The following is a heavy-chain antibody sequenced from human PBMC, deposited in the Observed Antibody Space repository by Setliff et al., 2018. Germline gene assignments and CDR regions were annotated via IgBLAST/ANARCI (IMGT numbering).Heavy chain of an antibody. Sequence: PSETLSLTCAVSGHSIDSDSYWGWIRQSPGKGLEWIGSLYRTANTYYNPAVRSRVAISVDTSKNYFSLDVNSVTAADTAVYYCVRESRSTWYRRDFWGQGTLVTVSS. CDR3: VRESRSTWYRRDF. V-gene: IGHV4-38-2*02. J-gene: IGHJ4*02. CDR1: GHSIDSDSY. CDR2: LYRTANT. D-gene: IGHD6-13*01.